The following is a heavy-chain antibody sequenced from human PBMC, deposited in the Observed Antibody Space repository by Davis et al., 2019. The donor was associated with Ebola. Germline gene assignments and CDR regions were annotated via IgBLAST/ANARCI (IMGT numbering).Heavy chain of an antibody. D-gene: IGHD6-13*01. V-gene: IGHV5-51*01. J-gene: IGHJ3*02. CDR1: EDNFNSYW. Sequence: PGGSLRLSCQASEDNFNSYWIGWVRQMPGKGLEWMGIIYPGDSDTRYSPSFQGQVTISADKSISTAYLQWSSLKASDTAMYYCARSGYSSSLEDAFDIWGQGTMVTVSS. CDR3: ARSGYSSSLEDAFDI. CDR2: IYPGDSDT.